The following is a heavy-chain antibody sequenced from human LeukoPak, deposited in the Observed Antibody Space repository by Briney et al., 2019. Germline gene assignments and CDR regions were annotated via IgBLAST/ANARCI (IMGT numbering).Heavy chain of an antibody. D-gene: IGHD3-10*01. CDR1: GGSISSSSYY. Sequence: PSETLSLTCTVSGGSISSSSYYWGWIRQPPGKGLEWIGSIYYSGSTYYNPSLKSRVTISVDTSKNQFSLKLSSVTAADTAVYYCARRRRESAFDIWGQGTMVTVSS. V-gene: IGHV4-39*01. J-gene: IGHJ3*02. CDR2: IYYSGST. CDR3: ARRRRESAFDI.